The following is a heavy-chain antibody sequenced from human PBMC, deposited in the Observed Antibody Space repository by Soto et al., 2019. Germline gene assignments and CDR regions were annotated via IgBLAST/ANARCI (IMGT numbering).Heavy chain of an antibody. CDR2: INHSGST. V-gene: IGHV4-34*01. J-gene: IGHJ4*02. D-gene: IGHD4-17*01. CDR1: GGSFSGYY. Sequence: QVQLQQWGAGLLKPSETLSLTCAVYGGSFSGYYWCWIRQPPGKGLEYIGEINHSGSTNYNPSLKSRVTISVDTSKNQFSLKLSSVTAADTAVYYCARSYGGNSGTFDFWGQGTLVTVSS. CDR3: ARSYGGNSGTFDF.